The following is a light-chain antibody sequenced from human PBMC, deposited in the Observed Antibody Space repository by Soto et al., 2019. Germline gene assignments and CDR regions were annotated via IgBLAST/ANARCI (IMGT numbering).Light chain of an antibody. V-gene: IGKV3-15*01. CDR1: QSISSN. J-gene: IGKJ2*01. CDR2: AAS. CDR3: QQYKNWPPMYT. Sequence: DIVMTQSPATLSLSPGERATLSCRASQSISSNLAWYQHKPGQAPRLLIYAASTRASGIPARFSGGGSGTEFSLTITSLQSEDFAIYYCQQYKNWPPMYTFGQGTSLEI.